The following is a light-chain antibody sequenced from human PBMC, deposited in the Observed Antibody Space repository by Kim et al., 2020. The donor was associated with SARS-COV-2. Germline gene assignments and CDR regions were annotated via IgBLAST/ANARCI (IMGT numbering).Light chain of an antibody. CDR1: QSVRSN. CDR2: YAS. V-gene: IGKV3-15*01. J-gene: IGKJ4*01. Sequence: SRGERAPLSCGASQSVRSNLAWYQQKLGQAPRVLIYYASTRATGIPARFSGSVSGTEFTLTISSLQSEDFAVYYCQQHNNWPLLAFGGGTKVEIK. CDR3: QQHNNWPLLA.